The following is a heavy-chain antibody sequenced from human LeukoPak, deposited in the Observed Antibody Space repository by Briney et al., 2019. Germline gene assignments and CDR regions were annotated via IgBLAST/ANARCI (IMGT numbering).Heavy chain of an antibody. D-gene: IGHD3-22*01. CDR3: ARGLFLSGYLDAFDM. CDR1: GLTVSNKY. Sequence: GGSLRLSCAASGLTVSNKYMTWVRQAPGKGLEWVSLIYSDGRTYYADSVKGRCTISRDGSKNTLYLQMNSLRVEDTAVYYCARGLFLSGYLDAFDMWGQGTVVTVSS. J-gene: IGHJ3*02. CDR2: IYSDGRT. V-gene: IGHV3-53*01.